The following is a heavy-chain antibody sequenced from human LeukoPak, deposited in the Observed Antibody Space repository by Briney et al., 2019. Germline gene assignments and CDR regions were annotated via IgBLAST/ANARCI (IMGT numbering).Heavy chain of an antibody. CDR2: INHSGST. CDR3: ASGVVPAAVRTRVSGVRYYMDV. V-gene: IGHV4-34*01. CDR1: GGSFSGYY. J-gene: IGHJ6*03. D-gene: IGHD2-2*01. Sequence: PSETLSLTCAVYGGSFSGYYWSWIRQPPGKGLEWVGEINHSGSTNYNPSLKSRVTISVDTSKNQFSLKLSSVTAADTAVYYCASGVVPAAVRTRVSGVRYYMDVWGKGTTVTVSS.